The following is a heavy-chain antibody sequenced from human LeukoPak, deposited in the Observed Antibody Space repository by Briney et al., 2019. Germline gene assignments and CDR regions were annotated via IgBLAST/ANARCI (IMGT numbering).Heavy chain of an antibody. CDR2: FNHRGST. CDR1: GGSTTSGTC. V-gene: IGHV4-4*03. CDR3: ARGLVAAGTDY. J-gene: IGHJ4*02. D-gene: IGHD6-13*01. Sequence: PETLSLTCALSGGSTTSGTCWSGARQPPGKGREGIGQFNHRGSTNYNPSPKRRATISVEKSTNQFSLNLTSVPAADTAVYYCARGLVAAGTDYWGQGTLVTVSS.